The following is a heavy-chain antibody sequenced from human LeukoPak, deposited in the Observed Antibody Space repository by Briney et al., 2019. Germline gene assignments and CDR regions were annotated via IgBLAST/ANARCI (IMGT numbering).Heavy chain of an antibody. CDR3: ARSEYYYDSSGYYYEVNYFDY. CDR2: IYHSGST. V-gene: IGHV4-38-2*02. D-gene: IGHD3-22*01. CDR1: GYSISSGYY. J-gene: IGHJ4*02. Sequence: SETLPLTCTVSGYSISSGYYWGWIRQPPGKGLEWIGSIYHSGSTYYNPSLKSRVTISVDTSKNQFSLKLSSVTAADTAVYYCARSEYYYDSSGYYYEVNYFDYWGQGTLVTVSS.